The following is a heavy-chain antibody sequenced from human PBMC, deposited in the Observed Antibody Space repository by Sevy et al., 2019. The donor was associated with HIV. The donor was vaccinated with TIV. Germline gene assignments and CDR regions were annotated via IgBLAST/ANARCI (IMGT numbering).Heavy chain of an antibody. CDR2: IIPNSGGT. CDR1: GYTFTAYY. J-gene: IGHJ4*02. CDR3: ATAYYYDSSAYYFDH. V-gene: IGHV1-2*06. D-gene: IGHD3-22*01. Sequence: ASVKVSCKASGYTFTAYYVHWVRQAPGHRLEWMGRIIPNSGGTNYAQKFQGRVTMTRDTSISTAYMELSGLRYDDTAVYHCATAYYYDSSAYYFDHWGQGTLVTVSS.